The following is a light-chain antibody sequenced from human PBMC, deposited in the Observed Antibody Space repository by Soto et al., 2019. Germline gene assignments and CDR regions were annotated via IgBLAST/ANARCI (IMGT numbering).Light chain of an antibody. V-gene: IGLV4-69*01. Sequence: QLVLTQSPSASASLGASVKLTCTLSSGHSNYAIAWHQQQSEKGPRYLMKLNSDGSHSKGDGIPDRFSGSSSGAERYLTISSLQSEDEADYYCQTWGTGIQVFGGGTKLTVL. CDR2: LNSDGSH. J-gene: IGLJ2*01. CDR1: SGHSNYA. CDR3: QTWGTGIQV.